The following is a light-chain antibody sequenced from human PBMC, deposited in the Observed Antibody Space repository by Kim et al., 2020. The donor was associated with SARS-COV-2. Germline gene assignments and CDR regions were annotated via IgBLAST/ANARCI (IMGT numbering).Light chain of an antibody. CDR2: GAS. J-gene: IGKJ2*01. CDR3: QKYNNWPYT. Sequence: SVYPGERVTLSCRASQSVSSNLAWYQQKPGQAPRLLIYGASSGATGIPARFSGSGSGTEFTLTISSLQSEDFAVYYCQKYNNWPYTFGQGTKLEI. V-gene: IGKV3-15*01. CDR1: QSVSSN.